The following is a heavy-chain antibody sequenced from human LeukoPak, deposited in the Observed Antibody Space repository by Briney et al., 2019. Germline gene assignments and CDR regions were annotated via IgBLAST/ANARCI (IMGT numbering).Heavy chain of an antibody. CDR1: GFTFSSYA. D-gene: IGHD6-19*01. Sequence: GGSLRLSCAASGFTFSSYAMSWVRQAPGKGLEWVSAISGSGGSTYYADSVKGRFTISRDNSKNTLYLQMNSLRAEDTAVYYCAKYGGSGWYPRNYFDYWGQGTLVTVSS. CDR2: ISGSGGST. CDR3: AKYGGSGWYPRNYFDY. V-gene: IGHV3-23*01. J-gene: IGHJ4*02.